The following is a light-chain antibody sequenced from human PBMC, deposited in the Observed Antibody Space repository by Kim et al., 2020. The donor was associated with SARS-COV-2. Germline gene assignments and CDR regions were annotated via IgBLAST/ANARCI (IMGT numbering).Light chain of an antibody. Sequence: DILMTQSPATLSVSPGERATLSCRASQTVSSNLAWYQQKPGQAPRLLIYRASTRATGIPARFSGSGSGTDFTLTISSLQSEDFAVYYCKQYHNWPPTFGQGTKVDIK. CDR2: RAS. J-gene: IGKJ1*01. CDR3: KQYHNWPPT. V-gene: IGKV3-15*01. CDR1: QTVSSN.